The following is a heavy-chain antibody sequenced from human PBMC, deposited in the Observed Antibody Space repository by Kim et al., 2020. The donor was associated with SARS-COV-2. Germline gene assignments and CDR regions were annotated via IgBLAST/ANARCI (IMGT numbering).Heavy chain of an antibody. V-gene: IGHV4-61*01. Sequence: SETLSLTCTVSGGSVSSGSYYWSWIRQPPGKGLEWIGYIYYSGSTNYNPSLKSRVTISVDTSKNQFSLKLSSVTAADTAVYYCAREGWGDGYNQGGYFDYWGQGTLVTVSS. CDR1: GGSVSSGSYY. J-gene: IGHJ4*02. CDR3: AREGWGDGYNQGGYFDY. D-gene: IGHD5-12*01. CDR2: IYYSGST.